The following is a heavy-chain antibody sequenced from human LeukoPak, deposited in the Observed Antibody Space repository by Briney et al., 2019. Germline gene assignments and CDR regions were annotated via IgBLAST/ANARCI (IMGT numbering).Heavy chain of an antibody. V-gene: IGHV4-59*08. D-gene: IGHD1-26*01. CDR1: GDSISGFY. CDR3: ASPQWVPFFDI. Sequence: ETLSLTCTVSGDSISGFYWNWIRQPPGKGLEWIGYMYYSGNTNYNPSLKSRVTISVDTSKNQFSLKLSSVTAGDTAVYYCASPQWVPFFDIGAQGTMVPVSS. J-gene: IGHJ3*02. CDR2: MYYSGNT.